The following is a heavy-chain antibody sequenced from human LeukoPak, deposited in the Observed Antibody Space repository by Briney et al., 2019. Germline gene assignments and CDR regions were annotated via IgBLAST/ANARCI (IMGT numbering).Heavy chain of an antibody. CDR2: IYYSGTT. CDR1: GGSVSSASHY. CDR3: ARLGDGYNTAAGFDY. J-gene: IGHJ4*02. Sequence: SETLSPTCSLSGGSVSSASHYWGWIRQPPGKGLEWIGNIYYSGTTYYNPSLKSRVTISVDTAKNQFSLKLTSVTAADTAVYHCARLGDGYNTAAGFDYWGQG. V-gene: IGHV4-39*01. D-gene: IGHD5-24*01.